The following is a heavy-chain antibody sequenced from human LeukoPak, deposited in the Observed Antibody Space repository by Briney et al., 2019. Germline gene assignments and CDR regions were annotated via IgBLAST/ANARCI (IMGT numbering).Heavy chain of an antibody. CDR2: ISYSGSI. V-gene: IGHV4-59*01. D-gene: IGHD4-17*01. CDR1: GGSIRSYY. Sequence: SETLSLTCSVSGGSIRSYYWSWIRQPPEKGLGWIGYISYSGSITYNPSLKSRVTISPDMSKNQFSLKLSSVTAADTAVYYCARMIYGDYFDFWGQGTLVTVSS. J-gene: IGHJ4*02. CDR3: ARMIYGDYFDF.